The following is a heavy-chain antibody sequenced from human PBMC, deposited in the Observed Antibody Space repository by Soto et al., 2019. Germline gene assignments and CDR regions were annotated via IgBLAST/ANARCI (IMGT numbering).Heavy chain of an antibody. CDR2: INHSGST. J-gene: IGHJ4*02. V-gene: IGHV4-34*01. CDR3: ARCPSPAYDYIWGTFLDY. Sequence: SETLSLTCAVYGGSFSGYYWSWIRQPPGKGLEWSGEINHSGSTNYNPSLKSRVSIAVAKSKNQFSLKLGSVTAADTALYYCARCPSPAYDYIWGTFLDYWGQGTLVTVSS. D-gene: IGHD3-16*01. CDR1: GGSFSGYY.